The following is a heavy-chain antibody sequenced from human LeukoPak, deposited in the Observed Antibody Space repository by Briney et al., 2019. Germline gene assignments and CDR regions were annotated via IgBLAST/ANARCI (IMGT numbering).Heavy chain of an antibody. D-gene: IGHD4-23*01. J-gene: IGHJ6*03. CDR3: ARDKRGATVVTLYSYYYMDV. CDR2: IKQDGSEI. Sequence: GGSLRLSCATSGFTFSTYWMSWVRQVPGKGLEWVANIKQDGSEIYYVDSVKGRFTISRDNAKNSLFLQMNSLRADDTAVYYCARDKRGATVVTLYSYYYMDVWGKGTTVTISS. V-gene: IGHV3-7*01. CDR1: GFTFSTYW.